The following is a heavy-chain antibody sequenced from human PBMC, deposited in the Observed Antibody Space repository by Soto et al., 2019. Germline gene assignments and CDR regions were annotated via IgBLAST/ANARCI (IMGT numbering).Heavy chain of an antibody. V-gene: IGHV4-31*03. CDR2: IYYSGST. J-gene: IGHJ3*02. D-gene: IGHD3-3*01. Sequence: ASETLSLTCTVSGGSLSSGGYYWSWIRQHPGKGLEWIGYIYYSGSTYYNPSLKSRVTISVDTSKNQFSLKLSSVTAADTAVYYCARGVGDFWSGYSRSAFSFDIWGQGTMVTVSS. CDR1: GGSLSSGGYY. CDR3: ARGVGDFWSGYSRSAFSFDI.